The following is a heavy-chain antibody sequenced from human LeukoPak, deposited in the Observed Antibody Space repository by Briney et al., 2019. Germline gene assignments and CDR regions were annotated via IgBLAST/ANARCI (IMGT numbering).Heavy chain of an antibody. CDR1: GFTVSSNY. D-gene: IGHD1-1*01. CDR2: IYSGGST. J-gene: IGHJ3*02. V-gene: IGHV3-66*01. CDR3: ARIETVADAFDI. Sequence: GSLRLSCAASGFTVSSNYMTWVRQAPGKGLEWVSLIYSGGSTSYADSVRGRFTISRDNSKNTLYLQMNSLRAEDTAVYYCARIETVADAFDIWGQGTLVTVSS.